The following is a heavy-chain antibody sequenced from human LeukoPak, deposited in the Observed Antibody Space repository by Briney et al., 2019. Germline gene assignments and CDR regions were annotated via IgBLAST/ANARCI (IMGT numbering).Heavy chain of an antibody. CDR2: ISYDGSNK. Sequence: GGSLRLSCAASGFTFSSYGMHWVRQAPGKGLEWVAVISYDGSNKYYADSVKGRFTISRDNSKNTLYLQMSSLRAEDTAVYYCAKGVGYYGSGSYFGYFDYWGQGTLVTVSS. CDR1: GFTFSSYG. D-gene: IGHD3-10*01. J-gene: IGHJ4*02. CDR3: AKGVGYYGSGSYFGYFDY. V-gene: IGHV3-30*18.